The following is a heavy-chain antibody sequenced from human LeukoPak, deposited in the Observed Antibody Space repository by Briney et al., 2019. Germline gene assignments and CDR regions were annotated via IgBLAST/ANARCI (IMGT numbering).Heavy chain of an antibody. J-gene: IGHJ4*02. D-gene: IGHD3-10*01. Sequence: PGGSLRLSCAASGFTFSSYGMSWVRQAPGKGLEWVSAISGSGGSTYYADSVKGRFTISRDNSKNTLCLQMNSLRAEDTAVYYCAKSRSYYGSGSYYYWGQGTLVTVSS. V-gene: IGHV3-23*01. CDR3: AKSRSYYGSGSYYY. CDR2: ISGSGGST. CDR1: GFTFSSYG.